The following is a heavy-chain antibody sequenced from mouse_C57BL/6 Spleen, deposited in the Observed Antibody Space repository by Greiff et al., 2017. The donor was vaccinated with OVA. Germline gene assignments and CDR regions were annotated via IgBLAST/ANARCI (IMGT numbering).Heavy chain of an antibody. CDR1: GYTFTSYT. CDR2: INPSSGYT. V-gene: IGHV1-4*01. CDR3: ARRDYDGSLMDY. Sequence: QVQLQQSGAELARPGASVKMSCKASGYTFTSYTMHWVKQRPGQGLEWIGYINPSSGYTKYNQKFKDKATLTADKSSNTAYMQLSSLTSEDSAVYYCARRDYDGSLMDYWGQGTSVTVSS. J-gene: IGHJ4*01. D-gene: IGHD2-3*01.